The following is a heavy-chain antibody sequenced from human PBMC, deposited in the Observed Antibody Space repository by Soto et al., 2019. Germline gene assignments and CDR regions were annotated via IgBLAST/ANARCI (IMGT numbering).Heavy chain of an antibody. CDR3: ARGHSMSGYDS. V-gene: IGHV4-34*01. CDR1: GASFSCYY. CDR2: IHHSGST. D-gene: IGHD2-15*01. J-gene: IGHJ4*02. Sequence: PSETLSLTCSVYGASFSCYYWIWIRQSPGKGLEWIGEIHHSGSTHYNPSLKSRLTFSIDESQSQFYMMLTSVTAADTALYFCARGHSMSGYDSWGQGSLVTVSS.